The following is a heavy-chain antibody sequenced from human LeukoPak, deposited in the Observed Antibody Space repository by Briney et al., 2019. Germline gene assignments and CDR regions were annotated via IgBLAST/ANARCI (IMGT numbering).Heavy chain of an antibody. Sequence: PGGSLRLSCAASGFTFSDYAMTWVRQAPGKGLEWVSVVSGSGGSTYYADSVKGRFTISRDNAKNSLYLQMNSLRVEDTAVYYCARCTTGRTFGSLREIKRSREIDYWGQGTLVTVSS. J-gene: IGHJ4*02. D-gene: IGHD1-1*01. V-gene: IGHV3-23*01. CDR1: GFTFSDYA. CDR3: ARCTTGRTFGSLREIKRSREIDY. CDR2: VSGSGGST.